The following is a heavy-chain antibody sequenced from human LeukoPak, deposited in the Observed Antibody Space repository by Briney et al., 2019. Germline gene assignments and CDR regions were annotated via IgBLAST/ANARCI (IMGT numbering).Heavy chain of an antibody. CDR1: GFTFSSYA. D-gene: IGHD3-22*01. CDR3: AKDARRITMIVVVPSFDY. V-gene: IGHV3-23*01. CDR2: ISGSGGST. J-gene: IGHJ4*02. Sequence: SGGSLRLSCAASGFTFSSYAMHWVRQAPGKGLEWVAAISGSGGSTYYADSVKGRFTISRDNSKNTLYLQMNSLRAEDTAVYYCAKDARRITMIVVVPSFDYWGQGTLVTVSS.